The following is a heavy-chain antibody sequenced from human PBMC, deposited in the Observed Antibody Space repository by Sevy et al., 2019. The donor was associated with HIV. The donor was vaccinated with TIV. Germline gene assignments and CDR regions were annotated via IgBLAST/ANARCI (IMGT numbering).Heavy chain of an antibody. CDR3: ARSTYYYDTTGYGAFDL. J-gene: IGHJ3*01. Sequence: GGCLRLSCAASGFIFPDYAMSWVRQPPGKGLEWVCGINWNADNTGYADSLKGRFTISRDNAKNSLYLEINSLRAEDTALYYCARSTYYYDTTGYGAFDLWGQGTLVTVSS. CDR2: INWNADNT. D-gene: IGHD3-22*01. V-gene: IGHV3-20*04. CDR1: GFIFPDYA.